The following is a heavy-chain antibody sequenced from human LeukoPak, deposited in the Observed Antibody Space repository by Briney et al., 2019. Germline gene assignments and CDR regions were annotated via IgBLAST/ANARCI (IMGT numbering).Heavy chain of an antibody. CDR3: AKDMATTVSGGAY. J-gene: IGHJ4*02. Sequence: PGGSLRLSCAASGFTFSSYEMNWVRQAPGKGLEWVSYTSSSGSTIYYADSVKGRFTISRDNSKNTLYLQMNSLRAEDTAVYYCAKDMATTVSGGAYWGQGTLVTVSS. D-gene: IGHD4-11*01. V-gene: IGHV3-48*03. CDR2: TSSSGSTI. CDR1: GFTFSSYE.